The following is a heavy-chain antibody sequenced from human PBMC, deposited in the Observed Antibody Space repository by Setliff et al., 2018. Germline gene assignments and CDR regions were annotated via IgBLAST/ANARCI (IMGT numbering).Heavy chain of an antibody. CDR1: GFTFSTYA. V-gene: IGHV3-23*03. CDR2: IYSGDRNT. J-gene: IGHJ4*02. D-gene: IGHD1-7*01. Sequence: GRSLRLSCAASGFTFSTYAMSWVRQAPGKGLEWVSTIYSGDRNTFYTDSVKGRFTIFRDGSKNTLYLQMTSLRAEDTAVYYCAKPQVELRWGFESWGQGTPVTVSS. CDR3: AKPQVELRWGFES.